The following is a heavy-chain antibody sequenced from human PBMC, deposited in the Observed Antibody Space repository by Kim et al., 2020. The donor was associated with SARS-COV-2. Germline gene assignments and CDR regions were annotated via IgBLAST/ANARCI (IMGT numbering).Heavy chain of an antibody. CDR1: GGSFSGYY. V-gene: IGHV4-34*01. Sequence: SETLSLTCAVYGGSFSGYYWSWIRQPPGKGLEWIGEINHSGSTNYNPSLKSRVTISVDTSKNQFSLKLSSVTAADTAVYYCARPARYGSGRWLAFDIWGQGTMVTVSS. J-gene: IGHJ3*02. D-gene: IGHD3-10*01. CDR2: INHSGST. CDR3: ARPARYGSGRWLAFDI.